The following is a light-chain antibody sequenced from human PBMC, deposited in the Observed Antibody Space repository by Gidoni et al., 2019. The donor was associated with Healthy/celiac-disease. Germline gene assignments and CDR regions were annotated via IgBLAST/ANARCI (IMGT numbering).Light chain of an antibody. J-gene: IGLJ2*01. CDR2: QDS. CDR1: KLGDKY. V-gene: IGLV3-1*01. CDR3: QAWDSSTVV. Sequence: SHEPNQPPPVSGPPGQTASITCSGDKLGDKYACWYQQKPGQSPVLVIYQDSKRPSGIPERFSGSNSGNTATLTISGTQAMDEADYYCQAWDSSTVVFGGGTKLTVL.